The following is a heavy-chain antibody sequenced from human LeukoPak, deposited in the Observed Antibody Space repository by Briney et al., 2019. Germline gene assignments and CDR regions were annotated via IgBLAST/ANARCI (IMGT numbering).Heavy chain of an antibody. CDR2: IYYSGYT. V-gene: IGHV4-59*01. CDR1: GGSISSYY. J-gene: IGHJ6*03. Sequence: SETLSLTCTVSGGSISSYYWSWIRQPPGKGLKWIGNIYYSGYTTYSPSLRSRVTISVDTSKNQFSLKLSSVTAADTAVYYCARVGISLLPYYYYYMDVWGKGTTVTISS. CDR3: ARVGISLLPYYYYYMDV. D-gene: IGHD3-16*02.